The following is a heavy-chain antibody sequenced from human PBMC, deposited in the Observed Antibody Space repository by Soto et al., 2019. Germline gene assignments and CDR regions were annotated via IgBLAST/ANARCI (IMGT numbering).Heavy chain of an antibody. CDR3: AKLGRNGYD. D-gene: IGHD3-3*01. V-gene: IGHV3-23*01. J-gene: IGHJ4*02. Sequence: EVQLLESGGGLVQPGGSLRLSCVSSGFPFSDYGMGWVRQTPGEGLEWVSSINGGGGATYYADSARGRFAVSRDNSKSTLFLQMNSLRVEDTAIYYCAKLGRNGYDWGQGTLVTVSS. CDR2: INGGGGAT. CDR1: GFPFSDYG.